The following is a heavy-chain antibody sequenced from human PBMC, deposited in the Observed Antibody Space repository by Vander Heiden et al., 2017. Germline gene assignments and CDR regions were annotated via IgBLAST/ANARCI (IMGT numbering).Heavy chain of an antibody. CDR3: ARDTTVVTPSFDY. Sequence: EVQLVESGGGLVKPGGSLRLSCAASGFTFSSYSMNWVRQAPGKGLEWVSSISSSSSYIYYADSVKGRFTISRDNAKNSLYLQMNSLRAEDTAVYYCARDTTVVTPSFDYWGQGTPVTVSS. CDR1: GFTFSSYS. V-gene: IGHV3-21*01. J-gene: IGHJ4*02. CDR2: ISSSSSYI. D-gene: IGHD4-17*01.